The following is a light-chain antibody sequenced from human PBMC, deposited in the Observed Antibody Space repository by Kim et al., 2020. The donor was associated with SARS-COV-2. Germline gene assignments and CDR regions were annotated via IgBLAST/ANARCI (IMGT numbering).Light chain of an antibody. CDR1: KSINIY. V-gene: IGKV3-11*01. CDR3: QQRSQWPLT. CDR2: DAS. Sequence: LSPGERATLSCRASKSINIYVAWYQPKPGQAPRLLIYDASNRATGIPARFSGSGSGTDFTLTISSLEPEDFAVYYCQQRSQWPLTFGGGTKVDIK. J-gene: IGKJ4*01.